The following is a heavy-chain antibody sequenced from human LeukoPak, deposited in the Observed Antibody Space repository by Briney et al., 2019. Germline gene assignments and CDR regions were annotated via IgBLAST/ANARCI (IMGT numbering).Heavy chain of an antibody. V-gene: IGHV3-33*01. CDR2: IWKDGTNT. CDR3: AGDTPPGGDFYFDY. J-gene: IGHJ4*02. CDR1: GFSFSTYG. Sequence: PGGSLRLSCAASGFSFSTYGMHWVRQAPGKGLEWVALIWKDGTNTYYADSVKGRFTISRDNSKNTLYLQMNSLRAEDTAVYYCAGDTPPGGDFYFDYWGQGTLVIVSS. D-gene: IGHD3-16*01.